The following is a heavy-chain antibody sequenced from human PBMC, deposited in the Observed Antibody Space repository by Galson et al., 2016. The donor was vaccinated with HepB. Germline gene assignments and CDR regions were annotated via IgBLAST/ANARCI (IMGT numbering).Heavy chain of an antibody. J-gene: IGHJ3*02. D-gene: IGHD3-10*01. CDR2: INPNSGGT. V-gene: IGHV1-2*06. CDR1: GYTFTGYY. CDR3: AGELLWVGQEAGDAFDI. Sequence: SVKVSCKASGYTFTGYYIHWVRQAPGQGLEWVGRINPNSGGTEYAQKFQGRVTMTRDTSIYTVYMELSRLSSDDTAVYYCAGELLWVGQEAGDAFDIWGQGTMVTVSA.